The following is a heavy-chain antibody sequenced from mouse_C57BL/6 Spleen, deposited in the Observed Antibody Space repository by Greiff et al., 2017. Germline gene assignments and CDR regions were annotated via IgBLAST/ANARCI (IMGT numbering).Heavy chain of an antibody. CDR3: ARVIYDGGSYHDTMDY. Sequence: EVKLVASGGGLVPPGGSLKLSCAASGFTFSDYGMHWVRQAPGKGLEWVAYIRSGSSTIYYADTVQGRFTISRDNAKNTLFLQMTSLRSEDTTMYDCARVIYDGGSYHDTMDYWGQGTSDTVYS. D-gene: IGHD1-1*01. J-gene: IGHJ4*01. V-gene: IGHV5-17*01. CDR1: GFTFSDYG. CDR2: IRSGSSTI.